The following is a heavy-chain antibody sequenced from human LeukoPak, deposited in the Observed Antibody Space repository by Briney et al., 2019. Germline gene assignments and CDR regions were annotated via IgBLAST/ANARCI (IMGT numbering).Heavy chain of an antibody. J-gene: IGHJ6*03. D-gene: IGHD6-13*01. CDR1: GFTFSDYY. CDR2: ISSSGSTI. CDR3: ARCGSSSYYYYYMDV. Sequence: PGGSLRLSCAASGFTFSDYYMSWVRQAPGKGLEWVSYISSSGSTIYYADSVKGRFTISRDNAKNSLYLQMKSLRAEDTAVYYCARCGSSSYYYYYMDVWGKGTTVTVSS. V-gene: IGHV3-11*04.